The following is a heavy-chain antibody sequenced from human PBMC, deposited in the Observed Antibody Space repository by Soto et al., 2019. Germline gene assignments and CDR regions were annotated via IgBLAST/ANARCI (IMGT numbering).Heavy chain of an antibody. CDR2: ISSNGGST. J-gene: IGHJ1*01. D-gene: IGHD6-13*01. CDR1: GFTFSSYA. V-gene: IGHV3-64D*06. CDR3: VKEGGAAAVNAEYFQH. Sequence: GGSLRLSCSASGFTFSSYAMHWVRQAPGKGLEYVSAISSNGGSTYYADSVKGRFTISRDNSKNTLYLQMSSLRAEDTAVYYCVKEGGAAAVNAEYFQHWGQGTLVTVSS.